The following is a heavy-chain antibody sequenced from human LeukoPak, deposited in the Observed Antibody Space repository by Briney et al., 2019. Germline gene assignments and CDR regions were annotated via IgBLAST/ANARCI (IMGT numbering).Heavy chain of an antibody. J-gene: IGHJ4*02. Sequence: GGSLRLSCAASGFTFSSCWMTWVRQAPGKGLEWVANIKQDGNEKYYVDSVKGRFSTSRDNANNSVYLQMNSLRAEDTAVYYCARLMGERSLFDYWGQGVLVTVSS. CDR1: GFTFSSCW. CDR3: ARLMGERSLFDY. V-gene: IGHV3-7*04. CDR2: IKQDGNEK. D-gene: IGHD1-26*01.